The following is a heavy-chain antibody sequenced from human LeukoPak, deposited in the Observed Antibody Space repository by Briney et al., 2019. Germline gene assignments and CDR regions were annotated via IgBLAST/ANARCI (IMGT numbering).Heavy chain of an antibody. CDR3: ARGVWLYYFDY. D-gene: IGHD5-12*01. CDR2: IYYSGST. CDR1: GGSISSSDYY. V-gene: IGHV4-39*01. Sequence: SETLSLTCTVSGGSISSSDYYWSWIRQPPGKGLEWIGYIYYSGSTYNNPSLKSRVTISVDTSKNQFSLKLNSVTAADTAVYYCARGVWLYYFDYWGQGTLVTVSS. J-gene: IGHJ4*02.